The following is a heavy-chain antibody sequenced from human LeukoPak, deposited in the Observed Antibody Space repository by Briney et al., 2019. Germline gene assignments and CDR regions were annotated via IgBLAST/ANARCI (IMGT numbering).Heavy chain of an antibody. V-gene: IGHV3-30*04. CDR2: ISYDGSNK. Sequence: GGSLRLSCAASGFTFSSYAMHWVRQAPGKGLEWVAVISYDGSNKYYADSVKGRFTISRDNSKNTLYLQMNSLRAEDTAVYYCAREPEPVVLAAIAYFDYWGQGTLVTVSS. D-gene: IGHD2-2*01. CDR1: GFTFSSYA. J-gene: IGHJ4*02. CDR3: AREPEPVVLAAIAYFDY.